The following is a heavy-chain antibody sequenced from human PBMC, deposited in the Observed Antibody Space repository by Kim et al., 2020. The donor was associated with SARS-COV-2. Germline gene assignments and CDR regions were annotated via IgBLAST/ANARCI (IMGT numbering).Heavy chain of an antibody. V-gene: IGHV4-34*01. Sequence: SETLSLTCAVYGGSFSGYYWSWIRQPPGKGLEWIGEINHSGSTNYNPSLKSRVTISVDTSKNQFSLKLSSVTAADTAVYYCARGQKGIAAAGRLFGNYYFDYWGQGTLVTVSS. J-gene: IGHJ4*02. CDR1: GGSFSGYY. D-gene: IGHD6-13*01. CDR2: INHSGST. CDR3: ARGQKGIAAAGRLFGNYYFDY.